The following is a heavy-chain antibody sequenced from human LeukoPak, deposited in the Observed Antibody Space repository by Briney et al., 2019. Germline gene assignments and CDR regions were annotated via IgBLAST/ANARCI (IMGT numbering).Heavy chain of an antibody. V-gene: IGHV4-59*01. Sequence: SETLSLTCTVSGGSISSYYWSWIRQPPGKGLEWIGYIYYGGSTSYNPSLKSRVTISVDTSKNQLSLKLSSVTAADTAVYYCARYPRGSYYFDYWGQGTLVTVSS. CDR1: GGSISSYY. D-gene: IGHD1-26*01. J-gene: IGHJ4*02. CDR2: IYYGGST. CDR3: ARYPRGSYYFDY.